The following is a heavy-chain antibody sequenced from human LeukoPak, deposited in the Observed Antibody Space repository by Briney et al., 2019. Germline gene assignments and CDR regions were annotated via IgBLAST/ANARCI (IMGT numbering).Heavy chain of an antibody. Sequence: GGSLRLSCAASGFTFSSYGMSWVRQAPGKGLEWVSAISGSGGSTYYADSVKGRFTISRDSSKNTLYLQMNSLRAEDTAVYYCAKERASSWGNYYFDYWGQGTLVTVSS. D-gene: IGHD6-13*01. CDR2: ISGSGGST. V-gene: IGHV3-23*01. CDR1: GFTFSSYG. CDR3: AKERASSWGNYYFDY. J-gene: IGHJ4*02.